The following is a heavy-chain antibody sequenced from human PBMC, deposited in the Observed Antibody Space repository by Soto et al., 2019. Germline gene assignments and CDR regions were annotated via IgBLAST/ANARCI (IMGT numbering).Heavy chain of an antibody. D-gene: IGHD6-19*01. CDR2: IIPILGIA. J-gene: IGHJ6*03. V-gene: IGHV1-69*02. CDR1: GGTFSSYT. CDR3: ASSAGTNYYYYYMDV. Sequence: ASVKVSCKASGGTFSSYTISWVRQAPGQGLEWMGRIIPILGIANYAQKFQGRVTITADKSTSTAYMELSSLRSEDTAVYYCASSAGTNYYYYYMDVWGKGTTVTVSS.